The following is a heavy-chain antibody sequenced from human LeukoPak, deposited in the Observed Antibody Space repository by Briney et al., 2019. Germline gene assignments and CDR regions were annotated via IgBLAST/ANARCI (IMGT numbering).Heavy chain of an antibody. Sequence: GGSLRLSCAASGFTFDDYAMHWVRQAPGKGLEWVSLISWDGGSTYYADSVKGRFTISRDNSKNSLYLQMNSLRAEDTAVYYRARAQSAMLLARRRGNWFDPWGQGTLVTVSS. D-gene: IGHD3-10*01. V-gene: IGHV3-43D*03. CDR2: ISWDGGST. CDR3: ARAQSAMLLARRRGNWFDP. CDR1: GFTFDDYA. J-gene: IGHJ5*02.